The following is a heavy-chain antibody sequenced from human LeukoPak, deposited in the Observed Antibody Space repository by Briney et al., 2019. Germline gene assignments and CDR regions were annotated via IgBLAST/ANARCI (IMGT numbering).Heavy chain of an antibody. J-gene: IGHJ5*02. Sequence: ASVKVSCKASGYTFTGYYTHWVRQAPGQGLEWMGWINPNSGGTNYAQKFQGRVTMTRDTSISTAYMELSRLRSDDTAVYYCARDPGDSSWYRGNWFDPWGQGTLVTVS. CDR3: ARDPGDSSWYRGNWFDP. CDR1: GYTFTGYY. CDR2: INPNSGGT. D-gene: IGHD6-13*01. V-gene: IGHV1-2*02.